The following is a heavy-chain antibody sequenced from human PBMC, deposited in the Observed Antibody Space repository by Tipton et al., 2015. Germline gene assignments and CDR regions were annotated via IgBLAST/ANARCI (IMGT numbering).Heavy chain of an antibody. J-gene: IGHJ4*02. CDR3: ARRFSHSSSWTFDY. D-gene: IGHD6-13*01. CDR2: ITHSGST. CDR1: GGSFSTYY. V-gene: IGHV4-34*01. Sequence: TLSLTCAVSGGSFSTYYWSWIRQPPGKGLEWIAEITHSGSTNYNPSLKSRVTISVDTSKNQFSLKLTSVTAADTAVYYCARRFSHSSSWTFDYWGQGTLVTVSS.